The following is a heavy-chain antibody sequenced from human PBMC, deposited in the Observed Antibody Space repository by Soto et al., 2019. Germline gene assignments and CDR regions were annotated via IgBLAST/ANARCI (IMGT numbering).Heavy chain of an antibody. CDR2: IIPIFPTP. D-gene: IGHD3-3*02. CDR1: GGTFGNSA. CDR3: ARDKDRQQLGGNYDYSIDG. Sequence: QVQLVQSGAEVKKPGSSVTVSCKASGGTFGNSAISWVRQAPGQGLEWMGGIIPIFPTPDYAQKFQGRVTLTGDESTSTSYRELTSLRSWDSVVDYCARDKDRQQLGGNYDYSIDGWGQGTTVTVSS. V-gene: IGHV1-69*12. J-gene: IGHJ6*02.